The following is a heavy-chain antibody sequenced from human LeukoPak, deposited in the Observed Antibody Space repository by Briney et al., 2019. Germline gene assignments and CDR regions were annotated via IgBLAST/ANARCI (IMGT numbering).Heavy chain of an antibody. CDR3: ARDDSSSSGGYGMDV. Sequence: SETLSLTCTVSGGSTSSYYWSWIRQPPGKGLEWIGYIYYSGSTNYNPSLKSRVTISVDTSKNQFSLKLSSVTAADTAVYYCARDDSSSSGGYGMDVWGQGTTVTVSS. V-gene: IGHV4-59*13. CDR2: IYYSGST. D-gene: IGHD6-6*01. J-gene: IGHJ6*02. CDR1: GGSTSSYY.